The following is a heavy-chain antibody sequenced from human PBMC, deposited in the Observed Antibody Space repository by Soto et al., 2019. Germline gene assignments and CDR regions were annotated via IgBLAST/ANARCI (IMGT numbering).Heavy chain of an antibody. D-gene: IGHD2-2*01. J-gene: IGHJ6*02. Sequence: GASVKVSCKASGYTFTSYAMHWVRQAPGQRLERMGWINAGNGNTKYSQKFQGRVTITRDTSASTAYMELSSLRSEDTAVYYCARALIVVVPAAMRPTRMDGWAQWTTVTVSS. V-gene: IGHV1-3*01. CDR3: ARALIVVVPAAMRPTRMDG. CDR1: GYTFTSYA. CDR2: INAGNGNT.